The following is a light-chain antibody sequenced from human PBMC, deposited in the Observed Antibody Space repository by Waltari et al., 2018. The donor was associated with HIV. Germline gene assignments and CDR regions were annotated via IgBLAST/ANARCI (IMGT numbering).Light chain of an antibody. J-gene: IGLJ2*01. CDR1: SGNIATNY. CDR2: EDN. V-gene: IGLV6-57*01. CDR3: QSYDNNDVI. Sequence: FVLTQPHSVSESPGTTVTISCTRNSGNIATNYVQWYQQRPGSSPTTVIYEDNQRPSGVPDRFSGSIDSSSNSAALTISGLETDDEADYYCQSYDNNDVIFGGGTRLTVL.